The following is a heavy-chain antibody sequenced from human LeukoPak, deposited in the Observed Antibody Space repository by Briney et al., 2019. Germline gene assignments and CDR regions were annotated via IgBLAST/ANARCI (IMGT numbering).Heavy chain of an antibody. CDR2: IYYSGST. D-gene: IGHD1/OR15-1a*01. Sequence: SETLSLTCTVSGGSISSYYWSWIRQPPGKGLEWIGYIYYSGSTNYNPSLKSRVTISVDTSKNQFSLKLSSVTAADTAVDYCARISTGTLVAFDIWGQGTIVTVSS. J-gene: IGHJ3*02. V-gene: IGHV4-59*12. CDR1: GGSISSYY. CDR3: ARISTGTLVAFDI.